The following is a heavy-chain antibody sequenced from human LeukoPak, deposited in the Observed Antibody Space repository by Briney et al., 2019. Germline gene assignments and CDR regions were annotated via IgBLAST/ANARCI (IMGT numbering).Heavy chain of an antibody. CDR1: GGSISSRNYY. V-gene: IGHV4-39*07. CDR3: TRAPWAYGNYVHAFDI. D-gene: IGHD3-16*01. Sequence: PSETLSLTCTVSGGSISSRNYYWGWIRQPPGKGLEWIGSIYSGGRIYYNPSLNSRVTISVDTSNNHLSLRVTSVTAADTAVYYCTRAPWAYGNYVHAFDIWGQGTMVTVSS. J-gene: IGHJ3*02. CDR2: IYSGGRI.